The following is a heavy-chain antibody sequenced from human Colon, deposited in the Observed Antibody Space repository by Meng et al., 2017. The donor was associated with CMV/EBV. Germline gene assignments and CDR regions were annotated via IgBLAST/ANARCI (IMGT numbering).Heavy chain of an antibody. Sequence: GESLKISCAASGFTFSAYTMTWVRQAPGKGLEWVSRIRGNGGNAAYADSVRDRFTISRDNSQNTLYLQMNSLRAEDTALYYCARGASFRVTAPDSWGQGTLVTVSS. D-gene: IGHD3-3*01. CDR1: GFTFSAYT. CDR2: IRGNGGNA. J-gene: IGHJ4*02. CDR3: ARGASFRVTAPDS. V-gene: IGHV3-23*01.